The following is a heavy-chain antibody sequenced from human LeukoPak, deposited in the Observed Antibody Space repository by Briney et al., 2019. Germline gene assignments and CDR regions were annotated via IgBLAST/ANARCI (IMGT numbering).Heavy chain of an antibody. CDR2: IYYSGST. D-gene: IGHD5-18*01. J-gene: IGHJ4*02. CDR3: ARSVGFLDTAMSYFNY. CDR1: GGSISSYY. Sequence: SETLSLTCTVSGGSISSYYWSWIRQPPGKGLEWIGYIYYSGSTNYNPSLKSRVTISVDTSKNQFSLKLSSVTAADTAVYYCARSVGFLDTAMSYFNYWGQGTLVTVSS. V-gene: IGHV4-59*01.